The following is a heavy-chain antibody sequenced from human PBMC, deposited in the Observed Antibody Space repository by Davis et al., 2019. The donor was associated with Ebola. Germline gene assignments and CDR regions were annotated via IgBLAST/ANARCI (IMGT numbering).Heavy chain of an antibody. CDR2: ISAYNGNT. Sequence: ASVKVSCKASGYTFTSYGISWVRQAPGQGLEWMGWISAYNGNTNYAQKLQGRVTMATDTSTSTAYMELRSLRSDDTAVYYCARGIAVAGKPYYYMDVWGKGTTVTVSS. V-gene: IGHV1-18*01. CDR1: GYTFTSYG. J-gene: IGHJ6*03. D-gene: IGHD6-19*01. CDR3: ARGIAVAGKPYYYMDV.